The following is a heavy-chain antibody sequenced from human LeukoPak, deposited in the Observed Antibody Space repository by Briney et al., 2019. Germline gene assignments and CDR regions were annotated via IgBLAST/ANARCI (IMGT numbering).Heavy chain of an antibody. CDR1: GGTFTSYA. V-gene: IGHV1-69*05. CDR2: IIPIFGTA. D-gene: IGHD3-10*01. Sequence: ASVKVSCTASGGTFTSYAISWVRQAPGQGLEWMGGIIPIFGTANYAQKFQGGVTITTDESTSTAYMELSSLRSEDTAVYYCARAMVRGAYYYYYYMDVWGKGTTVTVSS. CDR3: ARAMVRGAYYYYYYMDV. J-gene: IGHJ6*03.